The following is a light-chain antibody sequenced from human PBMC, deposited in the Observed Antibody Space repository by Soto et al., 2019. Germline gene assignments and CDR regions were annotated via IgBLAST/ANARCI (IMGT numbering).Light chain of an antibody. Sequence: EIVMTQSPATLSVSPGERATLSCRASQSVNSNYLAWYQQKPGQAPRLLIYGASSRATGIPDRFSGSGSGTDFTLTISRLEPEDFAVYYCQQYGNSAWTFGQGTKVDIK. CDR3: QQYGNSAWT. CDR1: QSVNSNY. V-gene: IGKV3-20*01. J-gene: IGKJ1*01. CDR2: GAS.